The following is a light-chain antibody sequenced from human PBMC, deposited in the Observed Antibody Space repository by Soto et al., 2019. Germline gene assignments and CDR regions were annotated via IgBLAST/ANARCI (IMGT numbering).Light chain of an antibody. J-gene: IGLJ3*02. V-gene: IGLV3-21*04. CDR1: NIGSES. Sequence: SYELTQPPSVSVAPGKTATITCGGNNIGSESVHWYRQKPGQAPVLVIYYDSDRPSGIPERFSGSNSGNTATLTISRVEAGDEADYYCQVWDSSSDHPDWVFGGGTKLTVL. CDR3: QVWDSSSDHPDWV. CDR2: YDS.